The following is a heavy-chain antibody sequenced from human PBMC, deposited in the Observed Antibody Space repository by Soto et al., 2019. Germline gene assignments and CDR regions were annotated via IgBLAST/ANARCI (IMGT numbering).Heavy chain of an antibody. D-gene: IGHD3-10*01. V-gene: IGHV4-31*03. CDR1: GGSISSGGYY. CDR3: ARGAKRFGESDY. J-gene: IGHJ4*02. CDR2: IYYSGST. Sequence: PSETLSLTCTVSGGSISSGGYYWSWIRQHPGKGLEWIGYIYYSGSTYYNPSLKSRVTISVDTSKNQFSLKLSSVTAADTAVYYCARGAKRFGESDYWGQGTLVTVYS.